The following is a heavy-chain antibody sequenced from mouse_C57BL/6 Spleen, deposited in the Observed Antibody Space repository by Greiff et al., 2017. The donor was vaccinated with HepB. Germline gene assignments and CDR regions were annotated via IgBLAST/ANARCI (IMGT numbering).Heavy chain of an antibody. J-gene: IGHJ4*01. CDR3: ASAEGSSYGAMGY. CDR2: IDPSDSET. V-gene: IGHV1-52*01. CDR1: GYTFTSYW. Sequence: QVQLQQPGAELVRPGSSVKLSCKASGYTFTSYWMHWVKQRPIQGLEWIGNIDPSDSETHYNQKFKDKATLTVDKSSSTAYMQLSSLTSEDSAVYYCASAEGSSYGAMGYWGQGTSLSASS. D-gene: IGHD1-1*01.